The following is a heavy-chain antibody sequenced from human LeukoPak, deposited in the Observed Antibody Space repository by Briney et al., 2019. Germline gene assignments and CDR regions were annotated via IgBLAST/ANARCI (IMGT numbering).Heavy chain of an antibody. CDR1: GGSFSGYY. D-gene: IGHD3-22*01. V-gene: IGHV4-34*01. CDR2: INHSGST. J-gene: IGHJ5*02. Sequence: PSETLSLTCAVYGGSFSGYYWSWIRQPPGKGLEWIGEINHSGSTNYNPSLKSRVTISVDTSKNQFSLKLSSVTAADTAVYYCARASIYYDSSGYYLNWFDPWGQGTLVTVSS. CDR3: ARASIYYDSSGYYLNWFDP.